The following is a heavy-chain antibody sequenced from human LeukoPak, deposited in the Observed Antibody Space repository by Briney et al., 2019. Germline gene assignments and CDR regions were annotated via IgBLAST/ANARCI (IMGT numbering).Heavy chain of an antibody. J-gene: IGHJ3*02. D-gene: IGHD2-15*01. V-gene: IGHV3-53*01. CDR1: GFTVSSNY. CDR2: IYSGGST. CDR3: ARALGYCTGGSCGAFDI. Sequence: GGSLRLSCAASGFTVSSNYMSWVRQAPGKGLEWVSVIYSGGSTYYADSVKGRFTISRDNAKNSLYLQMNSLRDEDTAVYYCARALGYCTGGSCGAFDIWGQGTMVTVSS.